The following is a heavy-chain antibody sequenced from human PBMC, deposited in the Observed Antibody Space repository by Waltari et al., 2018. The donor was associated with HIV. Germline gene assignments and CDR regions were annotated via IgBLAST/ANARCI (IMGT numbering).Heavy chain of an antibody. CDR1: GGSITSGTYY. J-gene: IGHJ2*01. CDR2: GYISGST. V-gene: IGHV4-61*02. CDR3: AGGLDILTAHYHWYLDL. Sequence: QVQLQESGPGLVKPSQTLSLTCTVPGGSITSGTYYWTWIRQPAGEGLEWVGRGYISGSTNYNPSLRSRVTISVDTSKNQFSLKLTSVTAADTAVYYCAGGLDILTAHYHWYLDLWGRGTLVTVSS. D-gene: IGHD3-9*01.